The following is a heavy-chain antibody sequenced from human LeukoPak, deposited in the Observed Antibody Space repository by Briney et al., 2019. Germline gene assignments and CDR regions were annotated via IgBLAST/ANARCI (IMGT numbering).Heavy chain of an antibody. CDR2: ININGSST. D-gene: IGHD2-15*01. Sequence: PGGSLRLSCAAPGFTFSRYWMHWVRHAPGKGLVWVSRININGSSTIYADSVKGRFTISRDNAKNTLYLQMNNLRADDTAVYYCARDRYCSGNGCQDLGYWGQGTLVTVSS. V-gene: IGHV3-74*01. J-gene: IGHJ4*02. CDR1: GFTFSRYW. CDR3: ARDRYCSGNGCQDLGY.